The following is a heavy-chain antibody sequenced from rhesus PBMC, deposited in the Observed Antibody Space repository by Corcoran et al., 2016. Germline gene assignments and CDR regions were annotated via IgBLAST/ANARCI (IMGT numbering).Heavy chain of an antibody. V-gene: IGHV4-122*02. Sequence: QVQLQESGPGLVKPSETLSLTCAVSGGSISSGYYYWSWIRHPPGKELEWIGYITYRGSTRYNPSLKVRFTISRDTSKNQFSLELGSVTAADTAVYYCARDRNGWNNVSYWGQGVLVTGSS. J-gene: IGHJ4*01. CDR3: ARDRNGWNNVSY. CDR2: ITYRGST. CDR1: GGSISSGYYY. D-gene: IGHD1-20*01.